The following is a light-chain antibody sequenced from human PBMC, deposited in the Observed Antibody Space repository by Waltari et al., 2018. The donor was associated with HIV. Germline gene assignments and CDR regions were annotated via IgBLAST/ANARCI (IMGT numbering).Light chain of an antibody. CDR2: WSS. Sequence: DIVMTQSPGSLAVSLGERAPINCTSSQSVLYTSKNKNYVSWYQQKAGQPPIVLIYWSSTRDSGVPERFSGSGSGTDFTLTIDRLQPEDVAVYFCQQYYSTPFTFGGGTRVEIK. J-gene: IGKJ4*01. CDR3: QQYYSTPFT. CDR1: QSVLYTSKNKNY. V-gene: IGKV4-1*01.